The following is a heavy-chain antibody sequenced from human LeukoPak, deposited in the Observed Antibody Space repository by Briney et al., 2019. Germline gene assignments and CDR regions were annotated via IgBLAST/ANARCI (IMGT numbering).Heavy chain of an antibody. CDR2: IYHSGST. CDR1: GYSISSGYY. Sequence: SETLSLTCAVSGYSISSGYYWGWIRQPPGKGLEWIGSIYHSGSTYYNPSFKSRVTISVDTSKNQFSLKLSSVTAADTAVYYCARHRYSSGQDYWGQGTLVTVSS. D-gene: IGHD6-19*01. J-gene: IGHJ4*02. CDR3: ARHRYSSGQDY. V-gene: IGHV4-38-2*01.